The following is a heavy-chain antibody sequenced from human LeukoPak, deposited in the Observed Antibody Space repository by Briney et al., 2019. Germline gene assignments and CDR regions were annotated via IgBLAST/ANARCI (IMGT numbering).Heavy chain of an antibody. Sequence: SETLSLTCTVSGGSVSSGNYYWSWIRQPPGKALEWIGYIYYSGSTNYNPSLKSRVTITVDKSKNQFSLKLTFVTAADTAVYYCARDSRGWSYYYYGMDVWGKGTTVTVSS. CDR2: IYYSGST. CDR1: GGSVSSGNYY. J-gene: IGHJ6*04. D-gene: IGHD6-19*01. V-gene: IGHV4-61*01. CDR3: ARDSRGWSYYYYGMDV.